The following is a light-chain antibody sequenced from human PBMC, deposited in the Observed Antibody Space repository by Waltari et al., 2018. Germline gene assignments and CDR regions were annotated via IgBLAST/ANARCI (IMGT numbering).Light chain of an antibody. V-gene: IGKV4-1*01. CDR3: HQYFTYPIT. CDR1: NKIY. CDR2: WAS. J-gene: IGKJ5*01. Sequence: NKIYFDWLQQRPGQPPKVGMYWASTRAPGVPNRFSGSGSATDFTLTISSLQAEDVAVYYCHQYFTYPITFGQGTRLEIK.